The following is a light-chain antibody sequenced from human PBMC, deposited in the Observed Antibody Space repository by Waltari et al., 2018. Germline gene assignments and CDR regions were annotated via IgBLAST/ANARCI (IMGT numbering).Light chain of an antibody. CDR2: KAS. Sequence: DVQMTQSPSTLSASDGDPVSITCRASQSIMSWLSWYQQKAGKAPKVLISKASTLESGVPSRFSGSESGTEFTLTISNLQPDDFATYYCQQYNTDYTFGQGTILEIK. J-gene: IGKJ2*01. CDR1: QSIMSW. CDR3: QQYNTDYT. V-gene: IGKV1-5*03.